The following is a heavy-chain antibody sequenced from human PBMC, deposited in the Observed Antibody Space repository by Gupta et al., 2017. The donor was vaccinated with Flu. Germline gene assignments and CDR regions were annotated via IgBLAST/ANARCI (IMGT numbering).Heavy chain of an antibody. Sequence: QVQLVESGGGVVQPGRSLRLSCVVSGFSLSNYAMHWVRQAPGKGLEWVAIISFDGEDKFYADSVKGRFTISRDNSKNTAYLQMNSLRTEDTAVYYCAKLKPPVEVAAPWFDSWGQGTLVTVSS. D-gene: IGHD6-19*01. CDR3: AKLKPPVEVAAPWFDS. J-gene: IGHJ5*01. V-gene: IGHV3-30*18. CDR2: ISFDGEDK. CDR1: GFSLSNYA.